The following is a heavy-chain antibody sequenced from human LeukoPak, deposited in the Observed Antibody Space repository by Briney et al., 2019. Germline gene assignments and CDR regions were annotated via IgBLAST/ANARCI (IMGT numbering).Heavy chain of an antibody. Sequence: PSGTLSLTCAVSGGSISSSNWWSWVRQPPGKGLEWIGEIYHSGSTNYNPSLKSRVTISVDKSKNQFSLKLSSVTAADTAVYYCARLRYCSSTSCYGNFDYWGQGTLVTVSS. CDR2: IYHSGST. J-gene: IGHJ4*02. D-gene: IGHD2-2*01. V-gene: IGHV4-4*02. CDR1: GGSISSSNW. CDR3: ARLRYCSSTSCYGNFDY.